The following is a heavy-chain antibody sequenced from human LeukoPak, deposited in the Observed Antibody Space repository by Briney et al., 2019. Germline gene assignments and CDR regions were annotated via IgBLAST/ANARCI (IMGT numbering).Heavy chain of an antibody. D-gene: IGHD5-18*01. J-gene: IGHJ4*02. Sequence: GASVKVSCKASGYTFSGYYLHWVRQAPGQGLEWMGWIHPKSGDTKYAPKFLGRVTLTRVTSATIVYMDLTWLTSDDTAVYYCSRGSGISYGGIDYWGQGTLVPSPQ. CDR2: IHPKSGDT. CDR3: SRGSGISYGGIDY. V-gene: IGHV1-2*02. CDR1: GYTFSGYY.